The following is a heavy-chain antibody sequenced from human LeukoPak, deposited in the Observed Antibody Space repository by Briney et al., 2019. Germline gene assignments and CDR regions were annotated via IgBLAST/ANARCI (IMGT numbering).Heavy chain of an antibody. CDR2: ISSSSSYI. D-gene: IGHD3-10*01. J-gene: IGHJ6*02. CDR1: GFTFSSYS. CDR3: ARAANYYGSGSHWPREDV. Sequence: TGGSLRLSCAASGFTFSSYSMNWVRQAPGKGLEWVSSISSSSSYIYYADSVKGRFTISRDNAKNSLYLQMNSLRAEDTAVYYCARAANYYGSGSHWPREDVWGQGTTVTVSS. V-gene: IGHV3-21*01.